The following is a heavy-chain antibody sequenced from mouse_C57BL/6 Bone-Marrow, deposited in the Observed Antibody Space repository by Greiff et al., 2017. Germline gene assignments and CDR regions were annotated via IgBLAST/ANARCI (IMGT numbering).Heavy chain of an antibody. V-gene: IGHV8-8*01. CDR2: IWWDDDK. CDR3: ARIHYDYGYGGGYFDY. CDR1: GFSLSTFGMG. J-gene: IGHJ2*01. D-gene: IGHD2-2*01. Sequence: QVTLKESGPGILQPSQTLSLTCSFSGFSLSTFGMGVGWIRQPSGKGLEWLAHIWWDDDKYYNPALKSRLTISKDTSKNQVFLKIANVDTADTATYYCARIHYDYGYGGGYFDYWGQGTTLTVSS.